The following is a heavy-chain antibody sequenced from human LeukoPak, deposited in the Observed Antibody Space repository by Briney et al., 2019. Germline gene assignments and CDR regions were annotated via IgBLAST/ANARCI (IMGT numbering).Heavy chain of an antibody. V-gene: IGHV4-59*01. CDR1: GGSISSYC. D-gene: IGHD3-22*01. CDR3: ARVTGYMIEDYFDY. CDR2: IYYSGST. J-gene: IGHJ4*02. Sequence: SETLSLTCTVSGGSISSYCWSWIRQPPGKGLEWIGYIYYSGSTNYNPSLKSRVTISVDTSKNQFSLRLSSVTAADTAVYYCARVTGYMIEDYFDYWGQGTLVTVSS.